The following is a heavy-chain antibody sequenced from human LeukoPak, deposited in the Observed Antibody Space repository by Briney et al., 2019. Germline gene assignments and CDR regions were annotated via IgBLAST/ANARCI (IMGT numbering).Heavy chain of an antibody. CDR3: AKDGGLWVSAHWGDS. Sequence: GGSLRLSCTASGFTFSSYTMSWVRQAPGKGLKWVSTITTGGPNTYYADSVKGRFTVSRDDSKNTLYLQMNSLRAEDTAVYYCAKDGGLWVSAHWGDSWGQGTLVTVSS. V-gene: IGHV3-23*01. CDR2: ITTGGPNT. CDR1: GFTFSSYT. J-gene: IGHJ4*02. D-gene: IGHD7-27*01.